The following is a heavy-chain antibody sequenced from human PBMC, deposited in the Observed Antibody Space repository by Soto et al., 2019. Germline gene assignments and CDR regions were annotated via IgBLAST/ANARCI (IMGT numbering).Heavy chain of an antibody. CDR1: GFTFTNCL. J-gene: IGHJ4*02. D-gene: IGHD2-2*01. Sequence: GSLRLYFAASGFTFTNCLMTGVLQAPGKGLEWVSSIDKSGGDTYYADSVKGRFTISRDNSKNTLYLQMNGLRAEDTALYYCAKDTYSRSWYFWGQGTLVTVSS. V-gene: IGHV3-23*05. CDR3: AKDTYSRSWYF. CDR2: IDKSGGDT.